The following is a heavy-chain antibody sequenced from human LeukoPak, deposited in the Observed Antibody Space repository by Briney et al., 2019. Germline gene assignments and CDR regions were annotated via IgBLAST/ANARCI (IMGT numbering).Heavy chain of an antibody. CDR3: ARDRGVHYDSSGYYDY. CDR2: ISNSGGYT. Sequence: PGGSLRLSCAASGFTLSNYYMSWIRQAPGKGLEWISYISNSGGYTNYADPVKGRFTISRDNAKNSLYLQMNSLRAEDTAVYYCARDRGVHYDSSGYYDYWGQGTLVTVSS. V-gene: IGHV3-11*05. J-gene: IGHJ4*02. CDR1: GFTLSNYY. D-gene: IGHD3-22*01.